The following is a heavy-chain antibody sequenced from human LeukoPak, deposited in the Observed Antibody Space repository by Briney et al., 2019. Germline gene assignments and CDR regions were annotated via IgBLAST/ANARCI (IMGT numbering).Heavy chain of an antibody. V-gene: IGHV1-24*01. CDR2: LDPEDGET. J-gene: IGHJ4*02. D-gene: IGHD3-16*02. CDR3: ATDLPYDYVWGSYPY. Sequence: ASVKVSCKVSGYTLTELSMHWVRQAPGKGLEWMGGLDPEDGETICAQKFQGRVTMTEDTSTDTAYMELSSLRSEDTAVYYCATDLPYDYVWGSYPYWGQGTLVTVSS. CDR1: GYTLTELS.